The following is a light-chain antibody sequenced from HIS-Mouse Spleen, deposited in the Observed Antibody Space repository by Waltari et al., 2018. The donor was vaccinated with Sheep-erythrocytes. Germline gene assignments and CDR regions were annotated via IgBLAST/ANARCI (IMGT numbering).Light chain of an antibody. CDR3: CSYAGSYNHV. CDR2: QDS. J-gene: IGLJ1*01. V-gene: IGLV3-1*01. CDR1: KLGDKY. Sequence: SYELTQPPSVSVSPGQTASITCSGDKLGDKYAYWYQQKPGQSPVLVIYQDSKRPSGVPDRFSGSKSGNTASLTISGLQAEDEADYYCCSYAGSYNHVFATGTKVTVL.